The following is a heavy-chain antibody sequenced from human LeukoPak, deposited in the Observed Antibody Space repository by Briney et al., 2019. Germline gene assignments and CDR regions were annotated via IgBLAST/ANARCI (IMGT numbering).Heavy chain of an antibody. D-gene: IGHD6-13*01. Sequence: TSETLCLTCTVSGGSISSYYWSWIRQPPGKGLEWIGYISYSGSTNYNPSLKSRVTISVDTSKNQFSLKLSSVTAADTAIYYCARLYSSSLGRVFDYWGQGTLDTVSS. CDR3: ARLYSSSLGRVFDY. J-gene: IGHJ4*02. CDR2: ISYSGST. V-gene: IGHV4-59*01. CDR1: GGSISSYY.